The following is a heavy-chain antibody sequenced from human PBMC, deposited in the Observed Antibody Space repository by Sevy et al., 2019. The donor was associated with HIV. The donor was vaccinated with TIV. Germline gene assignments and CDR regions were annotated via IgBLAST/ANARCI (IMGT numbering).Heavy chain of an antibody. J-gene: IGHJ4*02. D-gene: IGHD2-2*02. V-gene: IGHV3-21*01. Sequence: GGSLRLSCGASGFTFSTYTMNWVRQAPGKGLEWVSSISSSSSYIYYADSVKGRFTISRDNAKNSLYLQMNSLRVEDTAVYYCARAAYYCSTTSCYIDYWGQGTLVTVSS. CDR3: ARAAYYCSTTSCYIDY. CDR2: ISSSSSYI. CDR1: GFTFSTYT.